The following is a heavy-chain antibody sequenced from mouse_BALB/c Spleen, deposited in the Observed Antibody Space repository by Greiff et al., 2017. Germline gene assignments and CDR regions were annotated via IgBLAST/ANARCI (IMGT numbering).Heavy chain of an antibody. Sequence: VQLQQPGAELVRPGASVKLSCKASGYSFTSYWMNWVKQRPGQGLEWIGMINPSDSETRLNQKFKDKATLTVAKSSSTAYMQLSSPTSEDSAVYYCARYGQAWFAYWGQGTLVTVSA. V-gene: IGHV1-61*01. J-gene: IGHJ3*01. CDR2: INPSDSET. CDR3: ARYGQAWFAY. D-gene: IGHD1-2*01. CDR1: GYSFTSYW.